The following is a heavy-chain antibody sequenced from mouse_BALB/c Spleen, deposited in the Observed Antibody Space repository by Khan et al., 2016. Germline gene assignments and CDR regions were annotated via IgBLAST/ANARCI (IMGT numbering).Heavy chain of an antibody. CDR1: GYTFTDYS. Sequence: QIQLVQSGPELKKPGETVKISCKASGYTFTDYSMHWVKQAPGKGLKWMGWINTETGEPTYADDFKGRFAFSLETSASTAYLQINNLKNEYTAAYCGTRAHDGFAYWGQGTLVTVSA. V-gene: IGHV9-2-1*01. J-gene: IGHJ3*01. CDR3: TRAHDGFAY. CDR2: INTETGEP.